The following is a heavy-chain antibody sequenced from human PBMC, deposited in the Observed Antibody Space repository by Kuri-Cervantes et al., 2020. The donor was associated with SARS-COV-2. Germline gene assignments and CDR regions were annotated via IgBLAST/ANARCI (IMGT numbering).Heavy chain of an antibody. CDR1: GFLFSSYE. CDR3: ARGVVAATPGFFQH. D-gene: IGHD2-15*01. J-gene: IGHJ1*01. V-gene: IGHV3-48*03. Sequence: GGSLRLSCIASGFLFSSYEMNWVRQAPGKGLEWISYISSNGNTIYYADSVKGRFTISRDNAKDSLDLQMNSLRAEDTALYYCARGVVAATPGFFQHWGQGTLVTVSS. CDR2: ISSNGNTI.